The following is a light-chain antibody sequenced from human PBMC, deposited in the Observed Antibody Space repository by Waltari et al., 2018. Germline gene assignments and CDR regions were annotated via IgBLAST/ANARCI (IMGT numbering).Light chain of an antibody. CDR1: SGHSTND. J-gene: IGLJ3*02. V-gene: IGLV4-69*02. CDR3: QTGGHGTWV. CDR2: VNSDGSH. Sequence: QLVLTQSPSASASLGASVKLTCPLSSGHSTNDIARHQQQPEKGPRFLMKVNSDGSHSKGDEMPDRFSGASSGAERYLTISSLQSEDEADYYCQTGGHGTWVFGGGTKLTVL.